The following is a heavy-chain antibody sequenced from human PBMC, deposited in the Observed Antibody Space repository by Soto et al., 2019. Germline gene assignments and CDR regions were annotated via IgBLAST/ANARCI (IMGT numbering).Heavy chain of an antibody. CDR3: AKNPENYYYGMDV. Sequence: SVKVSCKASGGTFSSYAISWVRQAPGQGLEWMGGIIPIFGTADYAQKFQGRVTITADESTSTAYVELSSLRSEDTAVYYCAKNPENYYYGMDVWCQGTKVTVSS. CDR1: GGTFSSYA. J-gene: IGHJ6*02. V-gene: IGHV1-69*13. CDR2: IIPIFGTA.